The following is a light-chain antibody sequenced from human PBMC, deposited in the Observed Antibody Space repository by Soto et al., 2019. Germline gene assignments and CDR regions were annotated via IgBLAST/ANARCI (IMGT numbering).Light chain of an antibody. CDR1: NIGSKS. CDR2: FDS. V-gene: IGLV3-21*04. CDR3: QVWDSSSDHWV. Sequence: SYELTQPPSMSVAPGKTARIPCGGSNIGSKSVHWYQQQPGQAPVVVIYFDSDRPSGIPERFSGSNSGNTATLTISRVEAGDEADYFCQVWDSSSDHWVFGGGTKLTVL. J-gene: IGLJ3*02.